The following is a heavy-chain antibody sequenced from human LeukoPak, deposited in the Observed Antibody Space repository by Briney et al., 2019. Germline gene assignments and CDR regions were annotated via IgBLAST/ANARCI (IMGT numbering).Heavy chain of an antibody. CDR3: ARERNYDFWSGYSPVIDY. CDR1: GFTFSSYS. V-gene: IGHV3-21*01. CDR2: ISSSSSYI. D-gene: IGHD3-3*01. Sequence: GGSLRLSCAASGFTFSSYSMNWVRQAPGKGPEWVSSISSSSSYIYYADSVKGRFTISRDNAKNSLYLQMNSLRAEDTAVYYCARERNYDFWSGYSPVIDYWGQGTLVTVSS. J-gene: IGHJ4*02.